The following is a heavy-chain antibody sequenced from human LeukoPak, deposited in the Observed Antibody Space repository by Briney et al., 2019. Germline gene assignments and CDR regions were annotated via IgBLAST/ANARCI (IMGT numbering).Heavy chain of an antibody. CDR3: ARVSSTSYYGSGSNFDY. Sequence: SETLSLTCTVSGGSISSYYWSWIRQPPGKGLEWIGSIYHSGSTYYNPSLKSRVTISVDTSKNQFSLKLSSVTAADTAVYYCARVSSTSYYGSGSNFDYWGQGTLVTVSS. CDR1: GGSISSYY. V-gene: IGHV4-59*12. J-gene: IGHJ4*02. CDR2: IYHSGST. D-gene: IGHD3-10*01.